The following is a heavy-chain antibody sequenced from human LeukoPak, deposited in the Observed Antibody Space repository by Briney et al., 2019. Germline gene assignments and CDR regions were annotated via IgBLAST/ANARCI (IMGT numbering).Heavy chain of an antibody. CDR1: GFTFSRYA. CDR3: ARAYYDVLTDSDYGMGV. J-gene: IGHJ6*02. CDR2: ISDDGSNK. D-gene: IGHD3-9*01. Sequence: GRSLRLSCAASGFTFSRYAMHWVRQAPGKGLEWVTVISDDGSNKYYADSVKGRFTISRDNSKNTLYLQMNSLRAEDTAVYYCARAYYDVLTDSDYGMGVWGQGPTVTVSS. V-gene: IGHV3-30*04.